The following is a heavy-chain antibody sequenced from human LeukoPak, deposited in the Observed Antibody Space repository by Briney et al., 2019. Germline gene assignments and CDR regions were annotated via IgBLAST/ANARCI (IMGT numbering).Heavy chain of an antibody. J-gene: IGHJ4*02. CDR3: ARAAAGTSGFDY. Sequence: GGSLRLSCAASGFTFSDYWMSWVRQAPGKRLEWVANIKQDGNEKYYVDSVKGRFTISRDNAKNSLYLQMNSLRAEDTAVYYCARAAAGTSGFDYWGQGTLVTVSS. V-gene: IGHV3-7*01. CDR2: IKQDGNEK. D-gene: IGHD6-13*01. CDR1: GFTFSDYW.